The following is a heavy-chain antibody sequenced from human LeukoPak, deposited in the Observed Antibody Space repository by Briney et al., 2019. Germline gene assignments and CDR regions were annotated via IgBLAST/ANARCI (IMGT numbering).Heavy chain of an antibody. J-gene: IGHJ3*02. Sequence: SETLSLTCAVYGGSFSGYYWSWIRQPPGKGLEWIGEINHSGSTNYNPSLKSRVTISVDTSKNQFSLKLSSVTAADTAVYYCAREGYYDSSGYAFDIWGQGTMVTVSS. CDR2: INHSGST. D-gene: IGHD3-22*01. CDR3: AREGYYDSSGYAFDI. CDR1: GGSFSGYY. V-gene: IGHV4-34*01.